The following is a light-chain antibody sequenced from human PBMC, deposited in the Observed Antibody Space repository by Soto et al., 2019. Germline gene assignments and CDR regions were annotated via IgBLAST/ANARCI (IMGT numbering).Light chain of an antibody. CDR2: EVT. J-gene: IGLJ1*01. Sequence: ALTQPPSASGSPGQSVTISCTGTSGDVGAYDYVSWYQQHPGKAPKLLIYEVTKRPLGVPDRFSGSKSGNAASLTVSGLQAEDEADYYCSSYAGSNYPYVFGTGTKLTVL. V-gene: IGLV2-8*01. CDR1: SGDVGAYDY. CDR3: SSYAGSNYPYV.